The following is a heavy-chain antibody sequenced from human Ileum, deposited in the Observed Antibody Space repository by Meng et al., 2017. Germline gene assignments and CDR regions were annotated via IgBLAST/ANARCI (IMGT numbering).Heavy chain of an antibody. J-gene: IGHJ4*02. Sequence: QLQHSGPGLVKPSQTLSLTCAVSGGSVSSNIAAWNWIRQSPLRGLEWLGRTYYRSKWYSEYAVSVKSRISITPDTSKNQFSLQMNSVTPEDTAVYYCASGSGSLDYWGPGTLVTVSS. V-gene: IGHV6-1*01. CDR1: GGSVSSNIAA. CDR2: TYYRSKWYS. D-gene: IGHD3-3*01. CDR3: ASGSGSLDY.